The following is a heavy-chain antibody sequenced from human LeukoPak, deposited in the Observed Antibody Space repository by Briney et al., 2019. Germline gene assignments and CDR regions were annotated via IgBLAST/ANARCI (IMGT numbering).Heavy chain of an antibody. J-gene: IGHJ5*02. D-gene: IGHD2-2*01. V-gene: IGHV4-61*02. CDR1: GGSISSGSYY. CDR3: ARAPSMPRFDP. Sequence: SETLSLTCTVSGGSISSGSYYWSWIRQPAGKGLEWIGRIYSSGSTNYNPSLKSRVTISVDTSKNQFSLKLSSVTAADTAVYYCARAPSMPRFDPWGQGTLVTVSS. CDR2: IYSSGST.